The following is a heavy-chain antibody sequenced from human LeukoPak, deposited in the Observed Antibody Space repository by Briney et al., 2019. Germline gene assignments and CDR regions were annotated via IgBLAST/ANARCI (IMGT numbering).Heavy chain of an antibody. D-gene: IGHD5-18*01. CDR1: GYSISSGYY. V-gene: IGHV4-38-2*01. Sequence: PSETLSLTSAVSGYSISSGYYWGWIRQPPGKGLEWIGSIYHSGSTYYNPSLKSRVTISVDTSKNQFSLKLSSVTAADTAVYYCASLPRGYSYGYGDAFDIWGQGTMVTVSS. CDR2: IYHSGST. CDR3: ASLPRGYSYGYGDAFDI. J-gene: IGHJ3*02.